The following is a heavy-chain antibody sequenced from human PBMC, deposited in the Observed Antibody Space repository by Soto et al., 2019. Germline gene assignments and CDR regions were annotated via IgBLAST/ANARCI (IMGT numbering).Heavy chain of an antibody. CDR3: ARQGAGIAAAGTRGASDY. D-gene: IGHD6-13*01. V-gene: IGHV5-51*01. Sequence: GASLKISCKGSAYSFTSYWIAWVRQMPGKGLEWMGIIYPGDSDTRYSPSFQGQVTISADKSISTAYLQWSSLKASDTAMYYCARQGAGIAAAGTRGASDYWGQGTLVTVSS. J-gene: IGHJ4*02. CDR2: IYPGDSDT. CDR1: AYSFTSYW.